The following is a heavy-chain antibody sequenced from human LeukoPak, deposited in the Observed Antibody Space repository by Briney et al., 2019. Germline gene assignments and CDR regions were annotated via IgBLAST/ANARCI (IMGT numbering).Heavy chain of an antibody. Sequence: GGSLRLSCAASGFTFSNAWMSWVRQAPGKGLEWVGRIKSKTDGGTTDYAAPVKGRFTISRDDSKNTLYLQMNSLKTEDTAVYYCTTVGVPNSSSRGGWIWYFDYWGQGTLVTVSS. V-gene: IGHV3-15*01. CDR3: TTVGVPNSSSRGGWIWYFDY. CDR1: GFTFSNAW. CDR2: IKSKTDGGTT. J-gene: IGHJ4*02. D-gene: IGHD6-6*01.